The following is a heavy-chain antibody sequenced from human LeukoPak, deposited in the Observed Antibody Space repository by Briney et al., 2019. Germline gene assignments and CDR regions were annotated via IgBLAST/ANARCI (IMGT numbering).Heavy chain of an antibody. CDR3: ATQFWWAAVAGKVLDY. CDR1: GFTFSKYW. D-gene: IGHD6-19*01. V-gene: IGHV3-7*05. Sequence: GGSLRLSCAASGFTFSKYWMSWVRQAPGKGLEWVANIKEDGSEKYYVDSVKGRFTISRDNAKNSLYLQMNSLRAEDTAVYYCATQFWWAAVAGKVLDYWGQGTLVTVSS. J-gene: IGHJ4*02. CDR2: IKEDGSEK.